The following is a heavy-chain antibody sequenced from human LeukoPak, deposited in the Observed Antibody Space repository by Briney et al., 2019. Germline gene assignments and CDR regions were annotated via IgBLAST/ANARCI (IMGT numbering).Heavy chain of an antibody. Sequence: PSQTLSLTCTVPGGSISSGGYYWSWIRQHPGKGLEWIGYIYYSGSTYYNPSLKSRVTISVDTSKNQFSLKLSSVTAADTAVYYCARIDGYNQLYYFDYWGQGTLVTVSS. CDR1: GGSISSGGYY. D-gene: IGHD5-24*01. V-gene: IGHV4-31*03. CDR2: IYYSGST. CDR3: ARIDGYNQLYYFDY. J-gene: IGHJ4*02.